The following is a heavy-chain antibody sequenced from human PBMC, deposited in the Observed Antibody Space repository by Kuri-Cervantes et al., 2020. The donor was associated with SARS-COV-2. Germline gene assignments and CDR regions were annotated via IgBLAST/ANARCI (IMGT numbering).Heavy chain of an antibody. CDR2: ISYDGSNK. CDR1: GFTFSSYA. V-gene: IGHV3-30-3*01. D-gene: IGHD7-27*01. J-gene: IGHJ4*02. Sequence: GESLKISCAASGFTFSSYAMHWVRQAPGKGLEWVAVISYDGSNKYYADSVKGRFTISRDNSKNTLYLQMNSLRAEDTAVYYCAKVLTAGAFDYWGQGTLVTVSS. CDR3: AKVLTAGAFDY.